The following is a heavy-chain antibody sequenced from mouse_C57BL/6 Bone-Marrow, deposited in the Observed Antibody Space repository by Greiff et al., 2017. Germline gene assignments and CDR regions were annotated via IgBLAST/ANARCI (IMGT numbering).Heavy chain of an antibody. J-gene: IGHJ4*01. CDR2: ISSGSSTI. CDR3: ASVLLLFLYAMDY. CDR1: GFTFSDYG. Sequence: VQLKESGGGLVKPGGSLKLSCAASGFTFSDYGMHWVRQAPEKGLEWVAYISSGSSTIYYADTVKGRFTISRDNAKNTLFLQMTSLRSEDTAMYYCASVLLLFLYAMDYWGQGTSVTVSS. D-gene: IGHD1-1*01. V-gene: IGHV5-17*01.